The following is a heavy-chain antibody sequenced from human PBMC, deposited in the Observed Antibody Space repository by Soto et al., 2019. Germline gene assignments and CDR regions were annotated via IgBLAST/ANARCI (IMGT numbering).Heavy chain of an antibody. Sequence: SETLSLTCTVSGGSISNYYWTWIRQPAGKGLEWIGRIYTSGTTNYNPSLKSRVTISVDTSKNHFSLQLASVTAADTAVYYCARGDSHSSGYLIVGVLTLWGQGTRVTVAS. CDR3: ARGDSHSSGYLIVGVLTL. D-gene: IGHD3-22*01. J-gene: IGHJ4*02. CDR2: IYTSGTT. CDR1: GGSISNYY. V-gene: IGHV4-4*07.